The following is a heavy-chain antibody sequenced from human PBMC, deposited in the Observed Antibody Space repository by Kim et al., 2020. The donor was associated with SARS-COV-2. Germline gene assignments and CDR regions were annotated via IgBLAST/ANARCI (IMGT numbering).Heavy chain of an antibody. CDR1: GGSFSGYY. J-gene: IGHJ4*02. CDR3: ARGRYGWIQLWSFFDY. V-gene: IGHV4-34*01. D-gene: IGHD5-18*01. Sequence: SETLSLTCAVYGGSFSGYYWSWIRQPPGNGLEWIGEINHSGSTNYNPSLKSRVTISVDTSKNQFSLKLSSVTAADTAVYYCARGRYGWIQLWSFFDYWGQGTLVTVSS. CDR2: INHSGST.